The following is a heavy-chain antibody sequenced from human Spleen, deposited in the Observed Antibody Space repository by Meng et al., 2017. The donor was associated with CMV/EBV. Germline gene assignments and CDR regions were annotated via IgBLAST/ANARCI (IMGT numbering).Heavy chain of an antibody. CDR2: IGVYRGNT. D-gene: IGHD1-26*01. CDR3: ARDGADSGSPNWFDP. CDR1: GYTFSSYS. V-gene: IGHV1-18*01. J-gene: IGHJ5*02. Sequence: ASVKVSCKASGYTFSSYSFTWVRQAPGQGLEWIGWIGVYRGNTNYAEKFRDRVTMTTDTSTSTAYMELRSLRSDDTAVYYCARDGADSGSPNWFDPWDQGTLVTVSS.